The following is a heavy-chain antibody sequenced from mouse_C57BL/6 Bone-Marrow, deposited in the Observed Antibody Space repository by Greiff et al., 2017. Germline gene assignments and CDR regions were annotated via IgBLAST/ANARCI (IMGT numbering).Heavy chain of an antibody. CDR1: GFTFSDYY. Sequence: EVMLVESGGGLVQPGGSLKLSCAASGFTFSDYYMYWVRQTPEKRLEWVGYISTGGGSTYYPDTVKGRFTISRDNAKSTLYLQMSRLKSEDTAMYYCARQGWLLDAMDYWGQGTSVTVSS. V-gene: IGHV5-12*01. CDR3: ARQGWLLDAMDY. D-gene: IGHD2-3*01. CDR2: ISTGGGST. J-gene: IGHJ4*01.